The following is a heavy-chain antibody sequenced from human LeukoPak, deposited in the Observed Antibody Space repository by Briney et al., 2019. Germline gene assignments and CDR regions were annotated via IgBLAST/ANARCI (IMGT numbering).Heavy chain of an antibody. V-gene: IGHV5-51*01. J-gene: IGHJ4*02. D-gene: IGHD3-3*01. CDR3: ARGASGFGVIY. CDR2: VNPDDSDT. CDR1: GYSFTSHW. Sequence: GESLKISCKGSGYSFTSHWIGWVRQMPGKGLEWMGIVNPDDSDTIYSPSFQGQVTISADKSISTAYLQWRSLKASDTAMYYCARGASGFGVIYWGQGTLVTVSS.